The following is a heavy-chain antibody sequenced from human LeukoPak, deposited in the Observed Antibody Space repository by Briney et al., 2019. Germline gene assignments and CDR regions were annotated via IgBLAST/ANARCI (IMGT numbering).Heavy chain of an antibody. J-gene: IGHJ4*02. CDR3: ARVSGYGSLDY. CDR1: GFTVFNYW. V-gene: IGHV3-7*01. CDR2: INLDGSQK. Sequence: GGSLRLSCAASGFTVFNYWMSWVRQAPGKGLEWVANINLDGSQKYYVDSLKGRFTISRDNAKNSLYLQMNSLRAEDTAVYYCARVSGYGSLDYWGQGTLVTVSS. D-gene: IGHD1-26*01.